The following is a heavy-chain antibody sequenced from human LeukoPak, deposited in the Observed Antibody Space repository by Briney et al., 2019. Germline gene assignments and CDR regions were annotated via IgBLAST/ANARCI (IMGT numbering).Heavy chain of an antibody. CDR3: ATYRQVLLPFES. CDR1: EFIFSDYD. V-gene: IGHV3-23*01. D-gene: IGHD2/OR15-2a*01. Sequence: GGSLRLSCDASEFIFSDYDMIWVRQPPGKGLEWVSSIFPSGGEIHYADSVRGRFTISRDNSKSTLSLQMNSLRAKDTAIYYCATYRQVLLPFESWGQGTLVTVSS. J-gene: IGHJ4*02. CDR2: IFPSGGEI.